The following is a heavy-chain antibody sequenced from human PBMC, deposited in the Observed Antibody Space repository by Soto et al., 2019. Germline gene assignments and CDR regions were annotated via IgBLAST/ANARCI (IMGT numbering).Heavy chain of an antibody. CDR2: LSGSGSTT. V-gene: IGHV3-11*01. CDR3: ARGVYGYFQN. D-gene: IGHD3-10*01. Sequence: QVQLVESGGGLDKPGGSLRLSCAASGFTFSDYYMSWIRQAPGKGLEWLSYLSGSGSTTYFADSVKGRFTISRDNAKRSLFLHMNSLTAEDTAVYYCARGVYGYFQNWGQGTLVTVSS. J-gene: IGHJ1*01. CDR1: GFTFSDYY.